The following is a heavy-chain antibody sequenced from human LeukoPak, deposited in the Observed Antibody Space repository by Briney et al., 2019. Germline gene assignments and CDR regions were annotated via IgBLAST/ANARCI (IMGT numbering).Heavy chain of an antibody. CDR1: GGSISSYY. V-gene: IGHV4-59*12. CDR3: ARFWFGEFPL. Sequence: SGTLSLTCTASGGSISSYYWSWIRQPPGKGLEWIGDIYYSGSTNYNASLKSRVTISLDTSKNPSSLQLSSLTAADPAVYYCARFWFGEFPLWGQGTLVTVSS. J-gene: IGHJ4*02. CDR2: IYYSGST. D-gene: IGHD3-10*01.